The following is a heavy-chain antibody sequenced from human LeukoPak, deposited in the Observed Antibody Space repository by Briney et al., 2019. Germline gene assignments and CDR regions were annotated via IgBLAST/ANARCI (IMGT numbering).Heavy chain of an antibody. CDR1: GYSFTSYW. CDR3: ARRALVGSYYYYYYMDV. D-gene: IGHD1-26*01. V-gene: IGHV5-51*01. J-gene: IGHJ6*03. Sequence: GESLKISCKGSGYSFTSYWIGWVRQMPGKGLEWMGIIYPGDSDTRYSPSFQGQVTISADKSISTAYLQWSSLKASDTAMYYCARRALVGSYYYYYYMDVWGKGTTVTVSS. CDR2: IYPGDSDT.